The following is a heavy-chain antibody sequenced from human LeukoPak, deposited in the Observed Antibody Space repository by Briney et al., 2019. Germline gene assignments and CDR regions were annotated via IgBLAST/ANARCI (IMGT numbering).Heavy chain of an antibody. Sequence: GGSLRLSCAASGFTFDDYGMSWVRQAPGKGLEWVAVISYDGSNKYYADSVKGRFTISRDNSKNTLYLQMNSLRAEDTAVYYCARGGSSFAPQDVWGKGTTVTVSS. CDR3: ARGGSSFAPQDV. CDR2: ISYDGSNK. J-gene: IGHJ6*04. D-gene: IGHD6-6*01. CDR1: GFTFDDYG. V-gene: IGHV3-30*03.